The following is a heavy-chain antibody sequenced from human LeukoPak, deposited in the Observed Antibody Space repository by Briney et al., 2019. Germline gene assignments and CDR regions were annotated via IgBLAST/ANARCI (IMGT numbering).Heavy chain of an antibody. J-gene: IGHJ5*02. V-gene: IGHV4-34*01. CDR2: INHSGNT. CDR1: GGSFSGYY. D-gene: IGHD3-9*01. Sequence: SETLSLTCAVYGGSFSGYYWSWIRQPPRKGLEWIGEINHSGNTNYNPSLKSRVTISVDTSKNQFSLKLSSETAADTAVYFCARRIRYFDWLLYGRGGVDPWGQGTLVTVSS. CDR3: ARRIRYFDWLLYGRGGVDP.